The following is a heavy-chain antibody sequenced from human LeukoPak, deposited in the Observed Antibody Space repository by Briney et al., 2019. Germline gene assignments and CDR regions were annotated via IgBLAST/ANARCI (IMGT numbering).Heavy chain of an antibody. J-gene: IGHJ4*02. CDR3: AKAGPYRLRYFDWLPIDY. D-gene: IGHD3-9*01. Sequence: GGSLRLSCAASGFNFSSYEMNWVRQAPGKGLEWVSYISSSGSTIYYADSVKGRFTISRDNAKNSLYLQMNSLRAEDTAVYYCAKAGPYRLRYFDWLPIDYWGQGTLVTVSS. CDR2: ISSSGSTI. V-gene: IGHV3-48*03. CDR1: GFNFSSYE.